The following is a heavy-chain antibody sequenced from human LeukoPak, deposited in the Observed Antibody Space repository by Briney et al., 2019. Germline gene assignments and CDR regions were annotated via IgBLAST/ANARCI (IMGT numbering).Heavy chain of an antibody. CDR2: SGST. D-gene: IGHD6-13*01. V-gene: IGHV4-59*12. CDR1: GVSISNYY. CDR3: ARRVGSWYSVRAFDI. J-gene: IGHJ3*02. Sequence: PSETLSLTCTVSGVSISNYYWSWIRQPPGKGLEWIAYSGSTNYNPSLESRVTISVDTSRNQFSLKLSSVTAADTAVYYCARRVGSWYSVRAFDIWGQGTMVTVSS.